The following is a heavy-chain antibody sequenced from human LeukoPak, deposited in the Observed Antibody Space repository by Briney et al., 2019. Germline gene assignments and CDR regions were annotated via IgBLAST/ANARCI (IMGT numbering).Heavy chain of an antibody. J-gene: IGHJ5*02. CDR1: GFTFSSYA. CDR2: ISYDGSNK. Sequence: GGSLRLSCAASGFTFSSYAMHWVRQAPGKGLEWVAVISYDGSNKYYADSVKGRFTISRDNSKNTLYLQMNSLRAEDTAVYYCAKDRSKVRGVTVFDPWGQGTLVTVSS. V-gene: IGHV3-30-3*01. D-gene: IGHD3-10*01. CDR3: AKDRSKVRGVTVFDP.